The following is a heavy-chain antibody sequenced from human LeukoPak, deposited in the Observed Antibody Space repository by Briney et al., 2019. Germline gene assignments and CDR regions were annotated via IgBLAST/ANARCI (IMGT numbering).Heavy chain of an antibody. CDR3: ARYTSRGYPLEY. D-gene: IGHD3-10*01. Sequence: GGSLRLSCAASGFTFSNYWMSWVRQAPGKGLEWVANIKQEGSEKYYVDSVKGRFTISRDNVKNSLYLQVNSLRAEDTAVYYCARYTSRGYPLEYWGQGTLVTVSS. V-gene: IGHV3-7*04. CDR2: IKQEGSEK. J-gene: IGHJ4*02. CDR1: GFTFSNYW.